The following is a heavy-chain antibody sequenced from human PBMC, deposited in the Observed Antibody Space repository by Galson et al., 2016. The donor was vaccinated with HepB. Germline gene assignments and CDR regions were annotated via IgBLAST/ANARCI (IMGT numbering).Heavy chain of an antibody. CDR3: ARATPYYDILTGCYNYYLDY. CDR2: INWNGGST. CDR1: GFKFDDYG. V-gene: IGHV3-20*04. Sequence: SLRLSCAASGFKFDDYGMSWVRQAPGKGLEWVSGINWNGGSTGYVDSVKGRFTISRDNAKDSLYLPMNRLRAEDAALSYCARATPYYDILTGCYNYYLDYWGRRTLVTVSS. J-gene: IGHJ4*02. D-gene: IGHD3-9*01.